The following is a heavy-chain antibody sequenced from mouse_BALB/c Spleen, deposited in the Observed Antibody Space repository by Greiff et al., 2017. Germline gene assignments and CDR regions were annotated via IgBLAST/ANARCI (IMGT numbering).Heavy chain of an antibody. CDR2: IDPFNGGT. J-gene: IGHJ2*01. D-gene: IGHD2-3*01. V-gene: IGHV1S135*01. Sequence: VQLQQSGPELVKTGASVKISCKASGYSFTGYYMHWVKQSHGKSLEWIGYIDPFNGGTSYNQKFKGKATLTVDKSSSTAYMHLSSLTSEDSAVYYCARSDGYPFDYWGQGTTLTVSS. CDR3: ARSDGYPFDY. CDR1: GYSFTGYY.